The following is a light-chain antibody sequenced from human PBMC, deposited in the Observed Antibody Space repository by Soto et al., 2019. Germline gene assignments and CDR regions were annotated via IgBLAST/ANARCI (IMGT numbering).Light chain of an antibody. J-gene: IGLJ2*01. V-gene: IGLV2-14*01. CDR3: ISYTSSNTLV. Sequence: QSVLTQPAYVSGSPGQSITISCTGTSSDVGGYNYVSWYQQHPGKAPKLMIYDVSNRPSGVSNRFSGSKSGNTASLTISGLQAEDEANYYCISYTSSNTLVFGGGTKLTVL. CDR1: SSDVGGYNY. CDR2: DVS.